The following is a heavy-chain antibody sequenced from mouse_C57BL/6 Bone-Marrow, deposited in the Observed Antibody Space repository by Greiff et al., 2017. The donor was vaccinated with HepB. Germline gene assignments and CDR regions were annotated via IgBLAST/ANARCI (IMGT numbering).Heavy chain of an antibody. D-gene: IGHD1-1*01. Sequence: VKLMESDAELVKPGASVKISCKVSGYTFTDHTIHWMKQRPEQGLEWIGYIYPRDGSTKYNEKFKGKATLTADKSSSTAYMQLNSLTSEDSAVYFCARSRAYYYGSSSNYFDYWGQGTTLTVSS. CDR1: GYTFTDHT. J-gene: IGHJ2*01. V-gene: IGHV1-78*01. CDR3: ARSRAYYYGSSSNYFDY. CDR2: IYPRDGST.